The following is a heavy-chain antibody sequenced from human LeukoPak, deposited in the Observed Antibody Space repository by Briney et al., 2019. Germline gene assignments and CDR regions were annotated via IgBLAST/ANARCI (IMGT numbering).Heavy chain of an antibody. V-gene: IGHV1-18*01. Sequence: ASVTVSFKASGYTFPSNGIIWVRQAPGQGLEWMGWISAYNGDTNYAHKLQGRVTMTTDTSTSTVYMELRSLRSDDTAVYYCARGPAAMMGRVDYWGQGTLVTVSS. J-gene: IGHJ4*02. D-gene: IGHD2-2*01. CDR3: ARGPAAMMGRVDY. CDR2: ISAYNGDT. CDR1: GYTFPSNG.